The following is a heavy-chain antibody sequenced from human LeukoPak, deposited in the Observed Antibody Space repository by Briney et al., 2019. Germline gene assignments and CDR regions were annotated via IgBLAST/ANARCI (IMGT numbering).Heavy chain of an antibody. CDR1: GGTFSSYA. D-gene: IGHD5-18*01. CDR2: IIPIFGTA. CDR3: ARDLGTYTAMAPGDYYYGVDV. V-gene: IGHV1-69*13. J-gene: IGHJ6*02. Sequence: SVKVSCKASGGTFSSYAISWVRQAPGQGLEWMGGIIPIFGTANYAQKFQGRVTITADESTSTAYMELSSLRSEDTAVYYCARDLGTYTAMAPGDYYYGVDVWGQGTTVTVSS.